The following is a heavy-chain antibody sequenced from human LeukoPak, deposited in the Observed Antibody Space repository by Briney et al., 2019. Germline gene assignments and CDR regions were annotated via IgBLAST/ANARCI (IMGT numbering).Heavy chain of an antibody. D-gene: IGHD6-19*01. J-gene: IGHJ6*02. V-gene: IGHV1-18*04. CDR2: ISAYNGNT. CDR1: GYTFTGYY. Sequence: ASVKVSCKASGYTFTGYYMHWVRQAPGQGLEWMGWISAYNGNTNYAQKLQGRVTMTTDTSTSTAYMELRSLRSDDTAVYYCARALAVAGTPGYYYYGMDVWGQGTTVTVSS. CDR3: ARALAVAGTPGYYYYGMDV.